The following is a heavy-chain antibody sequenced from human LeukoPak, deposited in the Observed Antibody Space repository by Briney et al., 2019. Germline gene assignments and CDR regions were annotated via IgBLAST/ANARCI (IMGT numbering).Heavy chain of an antibody. CDR3: ARGALGGYCSSTSCPAFGY. CDR2: INHSGST. CDR1: GGSFSGYY. Sequence: SETLSLTCAVYGGSFSGYYWSWIRQPPGKGLEWIGEINHSGSTNYNPPLKSRVTISVDTSKNQFSLKLSSVTAADTAVYYCARGALGGYCSSTSCPAFGYWGQGTLVTVSS. V-gene: IGHV4-34*01. J-gene: IGHJ4*02. D-gene: IGHD2-2*01.